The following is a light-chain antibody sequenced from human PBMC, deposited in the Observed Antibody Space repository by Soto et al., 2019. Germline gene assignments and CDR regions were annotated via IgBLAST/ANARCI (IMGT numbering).Light chain of an antibody. CDR3: SSYTTSNTRQTV. CDR1: SSDVGGYNY. Sequence: QSVLTQPASVSGSPGQSITISCTGTSSDVGGYNYVSWCQQHPGKAPKFMIYDVSNRPSGVSNRFSGSKSGNTASLTISGLQAEDEADYYCSSYTTSNTRQTVFGTGTKLTVL. J-gene: IGLJ1*01. V-gene: IGLV2-14*01. CDR2: DVS.